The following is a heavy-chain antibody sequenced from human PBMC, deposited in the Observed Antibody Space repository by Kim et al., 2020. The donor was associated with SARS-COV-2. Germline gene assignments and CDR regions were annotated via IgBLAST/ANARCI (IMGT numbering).Heavy chain of an antibody. Sequence: SETLSLTCAVYGGSFSGYYWSWIRQPPGKGLEWIGEINHSGSTNYNPSLKSRVTISVDTSKNQFSLKLSSVTAADTAVYYCARETRGVPAASRYMDVWGKGTTVTVSS. V-gene: IGHV4-34*01. CDR1: GGSFSGYY. D-gene: IGHD2-2*01. J-gene: IGHJ6*03. CDR3: ARETRGVPAASRYMDV. CDR2: INHSGST.